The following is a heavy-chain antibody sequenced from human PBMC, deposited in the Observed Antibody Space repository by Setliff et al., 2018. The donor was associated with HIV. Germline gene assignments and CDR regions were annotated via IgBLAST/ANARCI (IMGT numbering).Heavy chain of an antibody. D-gene: IGHD3-10*01. CDR2: FIPFFGTT. CDR3: GRGKHYSSGSPPLYDS. J-gene: IGHJ4*02. CDR1: GGTFNNLA. V-gene: IGHV1-69*13. Sequence: SVKVSCKASGGTFNNLAISWVRQAPGQGLEWMGEFIPFFGTTNYAQKFQGRVSFTADASTNTAYMELSSLRSEDTAVFYCGRGKHYSSGSPPLYDSWGQGTLVTASS.